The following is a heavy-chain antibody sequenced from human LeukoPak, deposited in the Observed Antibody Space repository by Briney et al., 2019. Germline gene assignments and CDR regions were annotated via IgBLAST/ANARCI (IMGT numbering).Heavy chain of an antibody. CDR2: IYYSGST. D-gene: IGHD3-16*01. CDR3: ARTSSYDYYSFDY. J-gene: IGHJ4*02. V-gene: IGHV4-59*01. CDR1: GASIRSYY. Sequence: SETLSLTCTVSGASIRSYYWSWVRQPPGKGLEWIGYIYYSGSTTYNSSLESRITISVDTSKNHFSLNLTSATAADTAIYYCARTSSYDYYSFDYWGQGTLVTVSS.